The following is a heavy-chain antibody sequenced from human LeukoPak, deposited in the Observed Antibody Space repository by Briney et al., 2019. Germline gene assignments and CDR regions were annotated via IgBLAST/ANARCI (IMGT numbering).Heavy chain of an antibody. CDR2: IYYTGST. D-gene: IGHD5-24*01. J-gene: IGHJ4*02. Sequence: SETLSLTCTVSGGSLSSDHYYWSWIRQPPGKGLECIGYIYYTGSTNYNPSLKSRVTISVDTSKNQFSLELSSVTAADTAVYYCARVLRWLQFQKPPRPYYFDYWGQGTLVTVSS. CDR1: GGSLSSDHYY. CDR3: ARVLRWLQFQKPPRPYYFDY. V-gene: IGHV4-61*01.